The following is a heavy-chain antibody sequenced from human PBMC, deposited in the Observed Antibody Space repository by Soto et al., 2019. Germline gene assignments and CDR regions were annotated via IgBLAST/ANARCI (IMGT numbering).Heavy chain of an antibody. V-gene: IGHV3-23*01. Sequence: GSLRLSCAASGFTFRSYAMTWVRQVPGKGLEWVSTLSGSGGSTYYADSVKGRFTISRDNSKSTLYLQMNSLRAEDTAVYYCAKGYSSSWDGYDYWGQGTPVTVSS. D-gene: IGHD6-13*01. CDR2: LSGSGGST. CDR1: GFTFRSYA. J-gene: IGHJ4*02. CDR3: AKGYSSSWDGYDY.